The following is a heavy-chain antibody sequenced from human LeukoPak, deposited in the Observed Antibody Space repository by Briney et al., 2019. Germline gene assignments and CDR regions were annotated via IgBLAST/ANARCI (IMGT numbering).Heavy chain of an antibody. J-gene: IGHJ4*02. CDR1: GFSISSYG. CDR2: IRYDGSSK. CDR3: ARDLLSRMATGVGFDY. V-gene: IGHV3-30*02. Sequence: GGSLRLSCAASGFSISSYGMHWVRQAPGKGLEWVAFIRYDGSSKYYADSVKGRFTISSDNSKNTLYLQMNSLRAEDTAVYYCARDLLSRMATGVGFDYWGQGTLVTVSS. D-gene: IGHD5-24*01.